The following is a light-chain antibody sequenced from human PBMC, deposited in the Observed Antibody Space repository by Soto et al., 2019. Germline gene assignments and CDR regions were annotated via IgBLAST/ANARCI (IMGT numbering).Light chain of an antibody. CDR1: QSLLHSDGKNY. CDR3: MQALQTPWT. Sequence: DIVMTQSPLSLPVTPGEPASISCRSSQSLLHSDGKNYLDWYLQKPGQSPQLLIYEGSTRASGVPDRFSGSGSGTDFTLKISRVEAADVGIYYCMQALQTPWTFGQGTKVEIK. V-gene: IGKV2-28*01. J-gene: IGKJ1*01. CDR2: EGS.